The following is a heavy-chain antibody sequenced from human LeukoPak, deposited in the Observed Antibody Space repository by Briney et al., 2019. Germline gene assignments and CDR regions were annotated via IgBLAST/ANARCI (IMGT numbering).Heavy chain of an antibody. D-gene: IGHD3-10*01. J-gene: IGHJ4*02. CDR1: GFTFGDYA. CDR2: IRSKTYGGTT. V-gene: IGHV3-49*04. CDR3: TKHYGSGKYYFDY. Sequence: PGGSLRLSCTASGFTFGDYAMNWVRQAPGKGLEWVGFIRSKTYGGTTEYAASVKDRFTISRDDSKSIAYLQMNSLKTEDTAVYYCTKHYGSGKYYFDYWGQGTLVTVSS.